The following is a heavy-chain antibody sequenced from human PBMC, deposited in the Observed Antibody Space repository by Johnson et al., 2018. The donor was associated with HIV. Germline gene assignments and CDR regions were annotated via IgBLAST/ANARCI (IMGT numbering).Heavy chain of an antibody. CDR2: IGTAGDT. CDR1: GFTFDDYA. CDR3: AKAPPYGGNRGAFDI. J-gene: IGHJ3*02. Sequence: QLVESVGGLVQPGRSLRLSCAASGFTFDDYAMHWVRQAPGKGLEWVSGIGTAGDTYYAASVRGRFTISRDKSKNTLYLQMNSLRPEDPALYYCAKAPPYGGNRGAFDIWGQGTMVTVSS. D-gene: IGHD4-23*01. V-gene: IGHV3-9*01.